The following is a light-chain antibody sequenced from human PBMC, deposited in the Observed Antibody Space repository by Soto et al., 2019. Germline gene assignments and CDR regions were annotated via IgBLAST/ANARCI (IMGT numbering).Light chain of an antibody. Sequence: GDRVTITFRASQDIRNYLAWYQQKPGKVPKLLIYATSTLQSGVPSRFSGSGSGTDFTLTINSLQPEDIATYYCQKYDRAPFTFGPGTNVDIK. J-gene: IGKJ3*01. CDR2: ATS. CDR1: QDIRNY. V-gene: IGKV1-27*01. CDR3: QKYDRAPFT.